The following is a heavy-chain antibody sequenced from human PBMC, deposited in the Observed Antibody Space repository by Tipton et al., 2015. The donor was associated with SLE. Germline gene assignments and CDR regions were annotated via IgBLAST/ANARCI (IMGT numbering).Heavy chain of an antibody. D-gene: IGHD3-10*01. CDR2: IYYRGST. Sequence: TLSLTCTVSGGSISSGGYYWSWIRQHPGKGLEWIGYIYYRGSTYYNPSLKSRVTISVDTSKNQFSLKLSSVTAADTAVYYCARGEIYYGSGSYYSDAFDIWGQGTMVTVSS. V-gene: IGHV4-31*03. J-gene: IGHJ3*02. CDR3: ARGEIYYGSGSYYSDAFDI. CDR1: GGSISSGGYY.